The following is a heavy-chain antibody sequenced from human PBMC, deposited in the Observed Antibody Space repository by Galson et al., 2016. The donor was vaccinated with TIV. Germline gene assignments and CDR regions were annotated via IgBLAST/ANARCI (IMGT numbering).Heavy chain of an antibody. CDR1: GYSFTTHW. V-gene: IGHV5-51*03. CDR3: ARSPADPQYSYYYMDG. J-gene: IGHJ6*03. CDR2: IYPGDSDT. Sequence: QSGAEVKQSGESLKISCKASGYSFTTHWIGWVRQMPGKGLEWMGIIYPGDSDTRYSPSFQGQVTISADKSISTAYLQWSALSASDTAMYYCARSPADPQYSYYYMDGWGKGTTVTVSS.